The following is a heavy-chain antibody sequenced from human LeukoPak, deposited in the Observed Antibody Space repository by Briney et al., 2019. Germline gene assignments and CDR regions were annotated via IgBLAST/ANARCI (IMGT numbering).Heavy chain of an antibody. J-gene: IGHJ4*02. D-gene: IGHD2-2*01. CDR3: AKSVVVPAANRGALYYFDY. V-gene: IGHV3-23*01. CDR1: GFTFSSYA. Sequence: GVSLRLSCAASGFTFSSYAMSWVRQAPGKGLEWVSAISGSGGSTYYADSVKGRFTISRDNSKNTLYLQMNSLRAEDTAVYYCAKSVVVPAANRGALYYFDYWGQGTLVTVSS. CDR2: ISGSGGST.